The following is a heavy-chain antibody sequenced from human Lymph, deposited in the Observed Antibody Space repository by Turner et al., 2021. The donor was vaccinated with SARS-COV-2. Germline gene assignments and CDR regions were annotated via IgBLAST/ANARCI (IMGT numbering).Heavy chain of an antibody. D-gene: IGHD7-27*01. CDR2: IWYDGSNK. V-gene: IGHV3-33*01. CDR3: ARGSGAGDY. Sequence: VQLVESGGGVVQPGRSLSLSCAASGFTFSSYGMHWVRQAPGKGWEWVAVIWYDGSNKYYADSVKGRFTISRDNSKNTLYLQMNSLRAEDTALYYCARGSGAGDYWGQGTMVTVSS. CDR1: GFTFSSYG. J-gene: IGHJ4*02.